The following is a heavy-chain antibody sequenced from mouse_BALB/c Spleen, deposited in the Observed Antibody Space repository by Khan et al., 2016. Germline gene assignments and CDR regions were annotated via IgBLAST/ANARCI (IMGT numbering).Heavy chain of an antibody. J-gene: IGHJ1*01. CDR2: ISYDGSN. D-gene: IGHD4-1*01. CDR1: GYSITSGYY. V-gene: IGHV3-6*02. Sequence: EVQLQESGPGLVKPSQSLSLTCSVTGYSITSGYYWNWIRQFPGNKLEWMGYISYDGSNNYNPSLKNRISITRDTSKNQFFLKLNSVTTEDTATYYWASNWEGWYFDVWGAGTTVTVSS. CDR3: ASNWEGWYFDV.